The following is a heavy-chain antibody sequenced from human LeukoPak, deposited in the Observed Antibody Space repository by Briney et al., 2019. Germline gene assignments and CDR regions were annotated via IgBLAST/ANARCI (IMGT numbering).Heavy chain of an antibody. CDR2: ISSSSSYI. CDR1: GFTFSASY. V-gene: IGHV3-21*01. Sequence: GGSLRLSCAASGFTFSASYMTWVRQAPGKGLEWVSSISSSSSYIYYADSVKGRFTISRDNAKNSLYLQMNSLRAEDTAVYYCARVYEQQLTRGWFDPWGQGTLVTVSS. CDR3: ARVYEQQLTRGWFDP. D-gene: IGHD6-13*01. J-gene: IGHJ5*02.